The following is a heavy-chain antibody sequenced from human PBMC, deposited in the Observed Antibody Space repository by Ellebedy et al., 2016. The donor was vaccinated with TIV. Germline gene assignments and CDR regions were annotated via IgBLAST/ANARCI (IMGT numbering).Heavy chain of an antibody. CDR1: GGSISSYY. Sequence: SETLSLXXTASGGSISSYYWRWIRQPPGKGLEWIGYIYYSGSTNYNPSLKSRVTISVDTSKNQFSLKLSSVTAADTAVYYCARGVGKWQPGIAAAGFDYWGQGTLVTVSS. CDR3: ARGVGKWQPGIAAAGFDY. V-gene: IGHV4-59*01. D-gene: IGHD6-13*01. J-gene: IGHJ4*02. CDR2: IYYSGST.